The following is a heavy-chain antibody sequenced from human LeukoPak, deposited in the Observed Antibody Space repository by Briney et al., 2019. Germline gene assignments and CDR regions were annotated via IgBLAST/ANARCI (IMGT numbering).Heavy chain of an antibody. CDR3: ARHRVLEAEFDY. V-gene: IGHV4-39*01. Sequence: SETLSLTCTVSGGSISSSSYYWGWMRQPPGKGLEWIGSIYYSGSTYYNPSLKSRVTISVDTSKNQFPLKLSSVTAADTAVYYCARHRVLEAEFDYWGQGTLVTVSS. CDR2: IYYSGST. D-gene: IGHD1-1*01. J-gene: IGHJ4*02. CDR1: GGSISSSSYY.